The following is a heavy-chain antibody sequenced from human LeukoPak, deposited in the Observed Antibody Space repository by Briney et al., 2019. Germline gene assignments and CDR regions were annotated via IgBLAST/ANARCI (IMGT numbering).Heavy chain of an antibody. V-gene: IGHV3-21*04. CDR3: AKGVISSYGPRDRYYMDV. Sequence: GGSLRLSCAASGFTFSSCSMNWVRQAPGKGLERVSSVSNSGDYIHYADSVKGRFTISRDNSKNSLYLQMNSLRTEDTALYYCAKGVISSYGPRDRYYMDVWGKGTTVTVSS. CDR2: VSNSGDYI. J-gene: IGHJ6*03. D-gene: IGHD5-18*01. CDR1: GFTFSSCS.